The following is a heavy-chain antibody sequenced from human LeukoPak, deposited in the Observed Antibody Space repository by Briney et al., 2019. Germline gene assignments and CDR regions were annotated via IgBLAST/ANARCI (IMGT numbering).Heavy chain of an antibody. Sequence: QTGGSLRLSCAASGFTFSSYGMHWVRQAPGKGLEGVAVISCGGSNKYYADSVKGRFTISRDNSKNTLYLQMNSLRAEDTAVYYCAKEGRSGDRYYFDYWGQGTLVTVSS. J-gene: IGHJ4*02. CDR3: AKEGRSGDRYYFDY. CDR1: GFTFSSYG. CDR2: ISCGGSNK. D-gene: IGHD7-27*01. V-gene: IGHV3-30*18.